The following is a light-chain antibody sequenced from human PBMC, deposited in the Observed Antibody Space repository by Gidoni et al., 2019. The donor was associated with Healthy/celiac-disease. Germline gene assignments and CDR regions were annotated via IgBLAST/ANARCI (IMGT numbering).Light chain of an antibody. CDR2: AAS. V-gene: IGKV1-9*01. CDR1: QGISSY. Sequence: DIQLTQSPSFLSASVGDRVTILTCRASQGISSYLAWYQQKPGKAPKLLIYAASTLQSGVPSRFSGSGSGTEFTLTISSLQPEDFATYYCQQLNSYPATTFGQGTRLEIK. CDR3: QQLNSYPATT. J-gene: IGKJ5*01.